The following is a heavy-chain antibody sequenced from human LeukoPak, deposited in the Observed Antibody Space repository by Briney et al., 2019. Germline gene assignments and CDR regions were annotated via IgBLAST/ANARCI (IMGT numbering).Heavy chain of an antibody. Sequence: GASVKVSCKASGYTFTGYYMHWVRQAPGQGLEWMGWINPNSGGTNYAQKFQGRVTMTRDTSISTAYMELSRLRSEDTAVYYCARERAVGATTSWFDPWGQGTLVTVSS. D-gene: IGHD1-26*01. CDR2: INPNSGGT. J-gene: IGHJ5*02. V-gene: IGHV1-2*02. CDR3: ARERAVGATTSWFDP. CDR1: GYTFTGYY.